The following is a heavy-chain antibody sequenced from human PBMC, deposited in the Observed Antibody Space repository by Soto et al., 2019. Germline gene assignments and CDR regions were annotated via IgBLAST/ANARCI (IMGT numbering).Heavy chain of an antibody. CDR1: GFSLRNSGVG. V-gene: IGHV2-5*02. CDR3: AHRTTVGVYFAS. Sequence: QITLKESGPTLVKPTQPLTLTRTFSGFSLRNSGVGVGWIRQPPRQALERLALIYWDDDKRYSPSLKSRLTTTKDTSKNPVVLTMTNMDPVDAATYYCAHRTTVGVYFASWGEGTVVTVSS. D-gene: IGHD4-17*01. CDR2: IYWDDDK. J-gene: IGHJ4*02.